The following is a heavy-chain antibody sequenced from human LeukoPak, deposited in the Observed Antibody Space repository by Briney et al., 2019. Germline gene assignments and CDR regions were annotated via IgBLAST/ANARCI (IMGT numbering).Heavy chain of an antibody. CDR3: ARLTGELGAFDI. CDR2: SRDKPNYYTT. J-gene: IGHJ3*02. Sequence: GGSLRLSCAASEFSVGSNYMTWVRQAPGKGLEWVGRSRDKPNYYTTEYAASVKGRFSIPRDDSKNSLNLQMNSLKIEDTAVYYCARLTGELGAFDIWGQGTMVTVSS. CDR1: EFSVGSNY. V-gene: IGHV3-72*01. D-gene: IGHD1-20*01.